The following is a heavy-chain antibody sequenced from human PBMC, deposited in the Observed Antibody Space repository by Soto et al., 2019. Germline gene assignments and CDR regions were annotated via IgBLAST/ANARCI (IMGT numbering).Heavy chain of an antibody. Sequence: GGSLRLSCAASGFTFSSYNMNWVRQAPGKGLEWISYISTGSGTIHYADSVKGRFTISRDNAKNSLYLQMNSLRAEDTAVYYCARERSICWFDPWGQRTLVTVSS. J-gene: IGHJ5*02. CDR2: ISTGSGTI. V-gene: IGHV3-48*01. CDR3: ARERSICWFDP. CDR1: GFTFSSYN.